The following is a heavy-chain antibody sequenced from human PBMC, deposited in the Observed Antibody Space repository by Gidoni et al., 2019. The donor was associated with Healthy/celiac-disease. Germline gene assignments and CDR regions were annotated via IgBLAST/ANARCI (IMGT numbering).Heavy chain of an antibody. CDR3: AKDGEVLYPVFGY. Sequence: EVQLLESGGGLVQPGGSLRLYCADSGFPFSSYAMSWVRQAPGKGLEWVSAISGSGGSTYYADSVKGRFTISRDNSKNTLYLQMNSLRAEDTAVYYCAKDGEVLYPVFGYWGQGTLVTVSS. J-gene: IGHJ4*02. CDR2: ISGSGGST. CDR1: GFPFSSYA. D-gene: IGHD3-10*01. V-gene: IGHV3-23*01.